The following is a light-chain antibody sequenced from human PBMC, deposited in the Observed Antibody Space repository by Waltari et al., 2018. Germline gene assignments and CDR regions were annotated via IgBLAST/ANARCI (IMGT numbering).Light chain of an antibody. J-gene: IGKJ3*01. CDR2: DAS. CDR3: LQHSDWPRFT. CDR1: QSVSRY. V-gene: IGKV3-11*01. Sequence: EVVLTQSPGTLSLSPGERATLSCGASQSVSRYLAWYQQKPGQAPRRLIYDASNRATGIPVRFSGSGSGTDFTLTISSLGPEDFAVYYCLQHSDWPRFTFGPGTKVDIK.